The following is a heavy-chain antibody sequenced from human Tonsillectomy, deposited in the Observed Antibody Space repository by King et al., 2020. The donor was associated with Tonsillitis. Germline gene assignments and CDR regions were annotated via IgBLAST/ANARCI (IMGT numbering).Heavy chain of an antibody. CDR3: AKALASYYYYEMDV. CDR1: GFTFSSYG. CDR2: ISGSGGST. Sequence: VQLVESGGGLVQPGGSLRLFCAASGFTFSSYGMSWVRQAPGKGLEWVSTISGSGGSTYYADSVKGRFTISRDNSKNTLYLQMDSLRADDTAVYYCAKALASYYYYEMDVWGQGTKVTVSS. V-gene: IGHV3-23*04. D-gene: IGHD3-16*01. J-gene: IGHJ6*02.